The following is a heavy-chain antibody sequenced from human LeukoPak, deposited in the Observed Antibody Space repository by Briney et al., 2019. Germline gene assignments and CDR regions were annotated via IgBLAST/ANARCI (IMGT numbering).Heavy chain of an antibody. Sequence: GRSLRLSCAASEFTFSSYGMHWVRQAPGKGLEWVAVISYDGSKKYYADSVKGRFTISRDNAKNSLYLQMNSLRAEDTAVYYCARDLLPNWFDPWGQGTLVTVSS. CDR3: ARDLLPNWFDP. CDR1: EFTFSSYG. J-gene: IGHJ5*02. CDR2: ISYDGSKK. V-gene: IGHV3-30*03.